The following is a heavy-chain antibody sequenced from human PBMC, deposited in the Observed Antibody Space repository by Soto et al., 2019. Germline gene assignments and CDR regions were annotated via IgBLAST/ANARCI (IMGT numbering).Heavy chain of an antibody. CDR1: GFTFSSYA. CDR2: ISGGGTT. J-gene: IGHJ5*02. V-gene: IGHV3-23*01. D-gene: IGHD4-17*01. CDR3: AKAQVRSGDYTRFDP. Sequence: GGSLRLSCAASGFTFSSYAMSWVRQAPGKGPEWVSSISGGGTTYNADSVKGRFTISRDNSKNTLYLQMNSLRAEDTAVYYCAKAQVRSGDYTRFDPWGQGTLVTVSS.